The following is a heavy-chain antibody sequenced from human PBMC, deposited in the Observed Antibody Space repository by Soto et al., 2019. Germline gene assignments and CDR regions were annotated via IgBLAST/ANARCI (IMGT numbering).Heavy chain of an antibody. D-gene: IGHD2-15*01. CDR1: GYTFTSYD. Sequence: ASVKVSCKASGYTFTSYDINWVRQATGQGLEWMGWMNPNSGNTGYAQKFQGRVTMTRNTSISTAYMELSSLRSEDTAVYYCARVGYCSGGSCYSFAFDIWGQGTMVTVSS. V-gene: IGHV1-8*01. CDR3: ARVGYCSGGSCYSFAFDI. CDR2: MNPNSGNT. J-gene: IGHJ3*02.